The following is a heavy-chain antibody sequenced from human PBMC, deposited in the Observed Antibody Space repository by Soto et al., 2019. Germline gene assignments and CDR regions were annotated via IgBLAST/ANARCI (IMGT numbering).Heavy chain of an antibody. V-gene: IGHV1-8*01. CDR2: MNPNSGNT. CDR1: GYTFTSYD. J-gene: IGHJ6*03. Sequence: ASVKVSCKDSGYTFTSYDINWVRQATGQGREWMGWMNPNSGNTGYAQKFQGRVTMTRNTSISTAYMELSSLRSEDTAVYYCARFTPNGVRGVIYYYYMDVWGKGTTVTVSS. D-gene: IGHD3-10*01. CDR3: ARFTPNGVRGVIYYYYMDV.